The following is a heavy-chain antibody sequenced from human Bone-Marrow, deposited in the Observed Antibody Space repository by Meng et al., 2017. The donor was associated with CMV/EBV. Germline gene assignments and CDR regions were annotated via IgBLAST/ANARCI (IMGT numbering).Heavy chain of an antibody. V-gene: IGHV1-46*01. J-gene: IGHJ4*02. CDR2: INPNGGST. Sequence: ASVKVSCKASGYTFTSYYMHWVRQAPGQGLEWMGIINPNGGSTSYAQKFQGRVTMTRDTSTSTVYMELSSLRSEDTTVDYCARGSGANLGYFDYWGQGTLVTVSS. CDR3: ARGSGANLGYFDY. D-gene: IGHD1-26*01. CDR1: GYTFTSYY.